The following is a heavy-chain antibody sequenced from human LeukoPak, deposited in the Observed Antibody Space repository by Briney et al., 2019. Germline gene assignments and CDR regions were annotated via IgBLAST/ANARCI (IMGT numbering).Heavy chain of an antibody. Sequence: SETLSLTCTVSGGSISSYYWSWIRQPAGKGLEWIGRIYTSGSTNYNPSLKSRVTMSVDTSKNQFSLKLSSVTAADTAVYYCAREFVVVPAAIGPSPYYYGMDVWGQGTTVTVSS. CDR1: GGSISSYY. CDR2: IYTSGST. D-gene: IGHD2-2*01. V-gene: IGHV4-4*07. CDR3: AREFVVVPAAIGPSPYYYGMDV. J-gene: IGHJ6*02.